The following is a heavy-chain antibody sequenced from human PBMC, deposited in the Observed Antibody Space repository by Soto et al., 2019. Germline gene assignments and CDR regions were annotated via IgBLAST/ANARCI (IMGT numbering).Heavy chain of an antibody. D-gene: IGHD2-21*01. V-gene: IGHV1-2*04. Sequence: ASVKVSCKASGYTFTGYYMHWVRQAPGQGLEWMGWINPNSGGTNYAQKFQGWVTMTRDTSISTAYMELSRLRSDDTAVYYCARDSCGGDCYFAPGLDPWGQGTLVTVSS. CDR3: ARDSCGGDCYFAPGLDP. J-gene: IGHJ5*02. CDR1: GYTFTGYY. CDR2: INPNSGGT.